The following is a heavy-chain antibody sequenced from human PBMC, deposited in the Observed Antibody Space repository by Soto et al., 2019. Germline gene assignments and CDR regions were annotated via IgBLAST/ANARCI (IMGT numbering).Heavy chain of an antibody. CDR1: GFTFSIYC. V-gene: IGHV3-74*01. J-gene: IGHJ4*02. D-gene: IGHD3-22*01. CDR3: ARGYYDSSGYPYDY. CDR2: INSDGSST. Sequence: GSLRRSGAASGFTFSIYCMHWVLQAPGKGLVWVSRINSDGSSTSYADSVKGRFTISRDNAKNTLYLQMNSLRAEDTAVYYCARGYYDSSGYPYDYWGQGTLVTVSS.